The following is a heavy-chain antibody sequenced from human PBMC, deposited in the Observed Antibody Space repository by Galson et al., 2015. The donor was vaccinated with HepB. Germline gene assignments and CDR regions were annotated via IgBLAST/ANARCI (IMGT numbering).Heavy chain of an antibody. Sequence: QSGAEVKKPGESLKISCKGSGYSFPTNWIGWVRQMPGKGLEWMGMISPGDSDTRYSPSFQGQVTFSADKSITTAYLQWSSLKASDTAMYYCARHLATNWRYGLDVWGQGTTVTVSS. D-gene: IGHD1-1*01. J-gene: IGHJ6*02. CDR1: GYSFPTNW. CDR2: ISPGDSDT. V-gene: IGHV5-51*01. CDR3: ARHLATNWRYGLDV.